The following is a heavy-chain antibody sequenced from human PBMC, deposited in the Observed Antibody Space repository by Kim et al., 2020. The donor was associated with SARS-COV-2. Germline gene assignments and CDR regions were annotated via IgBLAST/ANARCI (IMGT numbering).Heavy chain of an antibody. CDR1: GASISSTNYY. V-gene: IGHV4-39*01. J-gene: IGHJ4*02. CDR3: ARHPPRFLWFGAHGDFDY. Sequence: SETLSLTCTVSGASISSTNYYWGWIRHSPGKGLEWVGSIYYSGSTYYNSSLESRVTISMDTSENQFSLNLNSATAEDTALYYCARHPPRFLWFGAHGDFDYWGQGSLVTVSS. CDR2: IYYSGST. D-gene: IGHD3-10*01.